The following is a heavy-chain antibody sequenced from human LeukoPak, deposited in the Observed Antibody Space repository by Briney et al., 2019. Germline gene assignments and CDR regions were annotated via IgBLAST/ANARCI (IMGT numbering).Heavy chain of an antibody. Sequence: SETLPLTCTASGGSISGSYWSWIRQPPGQGLERIGYIYYSGTTNYNPSLKSRVTISVDTSKNQFSLKLSSVTAADTAVYYCARLPTDSSSDHYWGQGTLVTVSS. D-gene: IGHD6-6*01. V-gene: IGHV4-59*08. J-gene: IGHJ4*02. CDR1: GGSISGSY. CDR2: IYYSGTT. CDR3: ARLPTDSSSDHY.